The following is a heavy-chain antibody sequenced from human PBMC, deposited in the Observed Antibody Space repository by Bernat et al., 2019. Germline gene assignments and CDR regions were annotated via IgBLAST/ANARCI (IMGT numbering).Heavy chain of an antibody. CDR3: ASMVQGVSPSVFDY. Sequence: QVQLVQSGAEVKKPGSSVKVSCKASGGTFSSYAISWVRQAPGQGLEWMGGIIPIFGTATYAQKFQGRVTITADESTSTAYMELSSLRSEDTAVYYCASMVQGVSPSVFDYWGQGTLVTVSS. CDR2: IIPIFGTA. D-gene: IGHD3-10*01. V-gene: IGHV1-69*01. J-gene: IGHJ4*02. CDR1: GGTFSSYA.